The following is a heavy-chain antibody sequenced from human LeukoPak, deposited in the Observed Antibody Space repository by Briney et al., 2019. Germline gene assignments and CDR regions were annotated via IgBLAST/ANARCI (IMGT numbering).Heavy chain of an antibody. Sequence: GGSLRLSCAASGFTFDEYAMHWVRQAPGKGLEWVSGISYSSATIGYVDSVKGRFVISRDNAKNSLYLQMNSLRAEDTALYFCAKDRGGGSQLGDAFDVWGQGTMVSVFS. D-gene: IGHD2-15*01. CDR3: AKDRGGGSQLGDAFDV. J-gene: IGHJ3*01. V-gene: IGHV3-9*01. CDR2: ISYSSATI. CDR1: GFTFDEYA.